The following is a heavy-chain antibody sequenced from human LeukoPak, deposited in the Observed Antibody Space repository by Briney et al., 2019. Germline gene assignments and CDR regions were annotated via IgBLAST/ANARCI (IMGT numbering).Heavy chain of an antibody. V-gene: IGHV1-18*01. CDR1: GYTFTSYG. CDR3: ANPSHSTPLRY. Sequence: ASVKVSCKASGYTFTSYGISWVRQAPGQGLEWMGWVSAYNGNTNYAQKLQGRVTMTTDTSTSTAYMELRSLRSDDTAVYYCANPSHSTPLRYWGQGTLVTVSS. CDR2: VSAYNGNT. D-gene: IGHD2-2*01. J-gene: IGHJ4*02.